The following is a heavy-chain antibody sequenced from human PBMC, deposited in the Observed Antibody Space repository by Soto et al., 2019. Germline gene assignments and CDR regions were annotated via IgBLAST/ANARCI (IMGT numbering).Heavy chain of an antibody. D-gene: IGHD1-7*01. V-gene: IGHV1-69*12. CDR3: ARLRSSMVNYGYNRFDP. CDR2: IIPIFGTA. CDR1: GGTFSSYA. Sequence: QVQLVQSGAEVKKPGSSVKVSCKASGGTFSSYAISWVRQAPGQGLEWMGGIIPIFGTANYAQKFQGRVTITADESTSTAYMELSSLRSEDTAVYYCARLRSSMVNYGYNRFDPWGQGTLVTVSS. J-gene: IGHJ5*02.